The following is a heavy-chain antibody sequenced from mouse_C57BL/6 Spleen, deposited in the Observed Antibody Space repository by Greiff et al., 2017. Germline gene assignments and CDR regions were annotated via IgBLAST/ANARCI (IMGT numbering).Heavy chain of an antibody. CDR3: AMGYYGSSYDYFDY. D-gene: IGHD1-1*01. V-gene: IGHV1-76*01. CDR1: GYTFTDYY. J-gene: IGHJ2*01. Sequence: QVQLQQSGAELVRPGASVKLSCKASGYTFTDYYINWVKQRPGQGLEWIARIYPGSGNTYYNEKFKGKATLTAEKSSSTAYMQLSSLTSEDSAVYFCAMGYYGSSYDYFDYWGQGTTLTVSA. CDR2: IYPGSGNT.